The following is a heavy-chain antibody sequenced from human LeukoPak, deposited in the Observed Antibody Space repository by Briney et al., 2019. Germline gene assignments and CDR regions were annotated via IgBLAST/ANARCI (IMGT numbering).Heavy chain of an antibody. CDR3: ARDLRRGLYSGYDPAGY. CDR2: ISAYNGNT. Sequence: GASVKVSCKASGYSFTNYAMNWVRQAPGQGLEWMGWISAYNGNTNYAQKLQGRVTMTTDTSTSTAYMELRSLRSDDTAVYYCARDLRRGLYSGYDPAGYWGQGTLVTVSS. CDR1: GYSFTNYA. J-gene: IGHJ4*02. D-gene: IGHD5-12*01. V-gene: IGHV1-18*01.